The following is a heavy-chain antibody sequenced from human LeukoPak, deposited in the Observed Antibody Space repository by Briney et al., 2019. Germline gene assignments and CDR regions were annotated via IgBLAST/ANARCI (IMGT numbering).Heavy chain of an antibody. CDR2: IYYSGST. D-gene: IGHD3-10*01. CDR1: GGSISSSSYY. Sequence: PSETLSLTCTVSGGSISSSSYYWGWIRQPLGKGLEWIGSIYYSGSTYYNPSLKSRVTISVDTSKNQFSLKLSSVTAADTAVYYCARGVTMVHFDYWGQGTLVTVSS. J-gene: IGHJ4*02. CDR3: ARGVTMVHFDY. V-gene: IGHV4-39*07.